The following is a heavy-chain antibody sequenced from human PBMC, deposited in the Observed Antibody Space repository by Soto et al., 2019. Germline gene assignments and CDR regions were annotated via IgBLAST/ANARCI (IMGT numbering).Heavy chain of an antibody. J-gene: IGHJ6*02. CDR3: AKAVLEWLLRGSYGMDV. CDR2: ISYDGSNK. V-gene: IGHV3-30*18. Sequence: QVQLVESRGGVVQPGRSLRLSCAASGFTFSSYGMHWVRQAPGKGLEWVAVISYDGSNKYYADSVKGRFTISRDNSKNTLYLQMNSLRAEDTAVYYCAKAVLEWLLRGSYGMDVWGQGTTVTVSS. CDR1: GFTFSSYG. D-gene: IGHD3-3*01.